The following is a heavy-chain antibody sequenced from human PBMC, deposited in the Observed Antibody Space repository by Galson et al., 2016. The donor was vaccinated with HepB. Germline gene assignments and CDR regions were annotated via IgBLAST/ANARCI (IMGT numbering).Heavy chain of an antibody. D-gene: IGHD6-19*01. V-gene: IGHV4-4*02. CDR3: AGAQSVAGSGIYFNY. CDR2: IYHTGTT. Sequence: ETLSLTCAVSGGSISSYSWWSWVRQPPGQGLEWIGEIYHTGTTNYNPSLKSRVTISVDKSKNQFSLKLSSVTAADTAVYYCAGAQSVAGSGIYFNYWGQGSLVTVSS. CDR1: GGSISSYSW. J-gene: IGHJ4*02.